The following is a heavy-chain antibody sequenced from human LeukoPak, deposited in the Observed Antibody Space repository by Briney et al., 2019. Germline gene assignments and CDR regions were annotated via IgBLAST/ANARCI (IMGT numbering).Heavy chain of an antibody. Sequence: GGSLRLSCAASGFTFSSYEMNWVRQAPGKGLEWVSYISSSGSTIYYADSVKGRYTISRDNAKNSLYLQMNSLRAEDTAVYYCARDKLYYDILTGYHTPTGEYYYYGMDVWGQGTTVTVSS. D-gene: IGHD3-9*01. J-gene: IGHJ6*02. CDR2: ISSSGSTI. CDR3: ARDKLYYDILTGYHTPTGEYYYYGMDV. V-gene: IGHV3-48*03. CDR1: GFTFSSYE.